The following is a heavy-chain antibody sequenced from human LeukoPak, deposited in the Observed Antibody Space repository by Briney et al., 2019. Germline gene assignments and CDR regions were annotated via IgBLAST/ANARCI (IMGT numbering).Heavy chain of an antibody. D-gene: IGHD3-22*01. Sequence: PGGSLRLSCAISGFTFSNYAMTWVRQAPGKGLEWVSPISGSGVTTYYADSVKGQFTISRDNSKNTLYLQMNSLRAEDTAVYYCAKRRDYSSGFFSDFDYWGQGTLVTVSS. CDR2: ISGSGVTT. V-gene: IGHV3-23*01. CDR1: GFTFSNYA. J-gene: IGHJ4*02. CDR3: AKRRDYSSGFFSDFDY.